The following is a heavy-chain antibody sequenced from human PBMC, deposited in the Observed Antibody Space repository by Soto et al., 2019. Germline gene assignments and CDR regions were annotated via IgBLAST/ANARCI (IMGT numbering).Heavy chain of an antibody. CDR2: ISAYHGYT. Sequence: QVQLVQSGGEVKKPGASVKVSCKTSGYTFTNYGISWVRQAPGQGLEWMGWISAYHGYTNYAQKLQGRVTMTPHTSTRTTYMDLRTLRTDTPAVYYCARDPSAAGNYYHGFALHIWGQGTMVTVSS. V-gene: IGHV1-18*01. J-gene: IGHJ3*02. CDR3: ARDPSAAGNYYHGFALHI. D-gene: IGHD3-10*01. CDR1: GYTFTNYG.